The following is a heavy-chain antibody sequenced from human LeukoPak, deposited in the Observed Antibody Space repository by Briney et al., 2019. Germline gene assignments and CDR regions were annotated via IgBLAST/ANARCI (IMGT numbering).Heavy chain of an antibody. CDR2: ISTSSSYI. V-gene: IGHV3-21*01. CDR3: ARVIWNNWFDP. J-gene: IGHJ5*02. CDR1: GFSFSSYS. D-gene: IGHD2/OR15-2a*01. Sequence: PGGSLRLSCAASGFSFSSYSMNWVRQAPGKGLEWVSSISTSSSYIYYADSVKGRFTISRDNAKNSLYLQMNSLRAEDTAVYYCARVIWNNWFDPWGQGTLVTVSS.